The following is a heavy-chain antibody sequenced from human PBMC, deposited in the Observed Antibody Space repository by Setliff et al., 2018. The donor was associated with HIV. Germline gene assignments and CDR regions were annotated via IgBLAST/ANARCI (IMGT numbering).Heavy chain of an antibody. CDR2: IYTSGST. J-gene: IGHJ4*02. V-gene: IGHV4-61*09. CDR1: GGSISSGSYY. D-gene: IGHD4-17*01. CDR3: ARDSYGGNFLFDY. Sequence: SETLSLTCTVSGGSISSGSYYWNWIRQPAGKGLEWIGHIYTSGSTDYNPSLKSRVTISVDASKNQFSLKLTSVTAADTAVYYCARDSYGGNFLFDYWGQGTLVTVSS.